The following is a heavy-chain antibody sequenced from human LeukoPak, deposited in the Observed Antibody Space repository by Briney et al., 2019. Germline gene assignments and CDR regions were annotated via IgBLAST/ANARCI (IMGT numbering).Heavy chain of an antibody. CDR2: IYYSGST. D-gene: IGHD2-2*01. CDR3: ARRRHGYCSTNACYR. CDR1: GGSISSSNYY. J-gene: IGHJ4*02. Sequence: PSETLSLTCTVSGGSISSSNYYWGWIRQSPGQGLEWIVCIYYSGSTYYNPSLKSRVTISVDTSKNQFSLKLSSVPAADTAVYYCARRRHGYCSTNACYRWGQGILVTVSS. V-gene: IGHV4-39*01.